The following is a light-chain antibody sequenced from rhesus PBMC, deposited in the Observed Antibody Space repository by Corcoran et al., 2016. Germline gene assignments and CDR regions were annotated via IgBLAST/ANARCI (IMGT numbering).Light chain of an antibody. CDR1: QGISSW. Sequence: DIQMTQSPSSLSASVGDTVTITCRASQGISSWLAWYQQKPGKAPKLLIDKASSLQSGVPSRCSGRGSGTAFTLTISSLQSEAFATYYCQQYSSRPPSFGGGTKVELK. CDR2: KAS. J-gene: IGKJ4*01. V-gene: IGKV1-22*01. CDR3: QQYSSRPPS.